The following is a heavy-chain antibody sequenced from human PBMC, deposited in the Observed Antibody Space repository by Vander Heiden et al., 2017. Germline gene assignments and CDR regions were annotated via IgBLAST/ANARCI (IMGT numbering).Heavy chain of an antibody. Sequence: QLQLQASGLGLVKPSETLSLTCTVSGGSISSSSYYWGWIRQPPGKGLEWIGSIYYSGSTYYNPSLKSRVTISVDTSKNQFSLKLSSVTAADTAVYYCASMYYDFWSGYYHKGFDYWGQGTLVTVSS. D-gene: IGHD3-3*01. CDR2: IYYSGST. V-gene: IGHV4-39*01. CDR1: GGSISSSSYY. J-gene: IGHJ4*02. CDR3: ASMYYDFWSGYYHKGFDY.